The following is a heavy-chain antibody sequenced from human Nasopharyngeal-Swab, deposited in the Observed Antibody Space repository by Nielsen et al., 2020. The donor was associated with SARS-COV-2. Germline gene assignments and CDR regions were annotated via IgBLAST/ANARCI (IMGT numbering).Heavy chain of an antibody. CDR2: ISGSGGST. Sequence: GESLKISCAASGFTFSSYAMSWVRQAPGRGLEWVSAISGSGGSTYYADSVKGRFTISRDNSKNTLDLQMNSLRAEDTAVYYCAKDGGIAVAGWFDLWGQGTPVTVSS. J-gene: IGHJ5*02. D-gene: IGHD6-19*01. CDR3: AKDGGIAVAGWFDL. CDR1: GFTFSSYA. V-gene: IGHV3-23*01.